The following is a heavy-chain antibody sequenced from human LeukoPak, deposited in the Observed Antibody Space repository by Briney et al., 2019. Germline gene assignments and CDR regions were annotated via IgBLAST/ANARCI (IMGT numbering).Heavy chain of an antibody. CDR1: GLTFNNYA. Sequence: HTGGSLRLSCAVSGLTFNNYAMSWVRQAPGKGLEWVSGISGRGASKYYADSVKGRFTISRDNSKNTLYLQMNSLRAEDTAVYYCAKGLSGSPPPYWGQGTLVTVSS. CDR2: ISGRGASK. V-gene: IGHV3-23*01. D-gene: IGHD3-10*01. CDR3: AKGLSGSPPPY. J-gene: IGHJ4*02.